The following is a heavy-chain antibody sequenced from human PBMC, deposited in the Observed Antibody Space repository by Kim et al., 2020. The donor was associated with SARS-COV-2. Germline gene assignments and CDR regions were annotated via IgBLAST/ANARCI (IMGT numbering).Heavy chain of an antibody. CDR2: IIPIYDST. D-gene: IGHD5-12*01. J-gene: IGHJ6*01. V-gene: IGHV1-69*13. Sequence: SVKVSCQTSGTTFKPNAVNWVRQAPGQGLEWMGGIIPIYDSTNVARKFQGRVTLTADDSARIVYMDLTSLTSDDTAVYYCGSGGYSGYDFMGTYSYSAVDGWGQGTPVTDSS. CDR3: GSGGYSGYDFMGTYSYSAVDG. CDR1: GTTFKPNA.